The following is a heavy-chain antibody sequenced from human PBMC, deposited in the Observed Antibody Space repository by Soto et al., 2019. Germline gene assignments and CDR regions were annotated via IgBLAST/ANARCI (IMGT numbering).Heavy chain of an antibody. Sequence: PGGSLRLSCTASGFTFGDYAMSWFRQAPGKGLEWVGFIRSKAYGGTTEYAASVKGRFTISRDDSKSIAYLQMNSLKTEDTAVYYCTRAPLSYSNYYYYGMDVWGQGTTVTVSS. J-gene: IGHJ6*02. CDR3: TRAPLSYSNYYYYGMDV. CDR2: IRSKAYGGTT. CDR1: GFTFGDYA. V-gene: IGHV3-49*03. D-gene: IGHD4-4*01.